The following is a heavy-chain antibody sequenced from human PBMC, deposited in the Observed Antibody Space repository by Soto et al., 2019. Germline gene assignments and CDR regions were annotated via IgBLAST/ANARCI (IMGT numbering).Heavy chain of an antibody. Sequence: PGGSLRLSCAASGFTFSSYGLHWVRQAPGKGLEWVAVIWFDGSNKYYADSVKGRFTISRDNSEHTLYLQMNSLRAEDTAVYYCARDRSGSFYSFDSWGQGTPVTVSS. CDR2: IWFDGSNK. CDR3: ARDRSGSFYSFDS. J-gene: IGHJ4*02. D-gene: IGHD3-10*01. V-gene: IGHV3-33*01. CDR1: GFTFSSYG.